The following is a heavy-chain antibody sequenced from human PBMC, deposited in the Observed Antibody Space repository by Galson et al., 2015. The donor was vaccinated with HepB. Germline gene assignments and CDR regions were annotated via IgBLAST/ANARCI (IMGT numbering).Heavy chain of an antibody. CDR3: ARGGSGFGELVSGLDV. CDR2: ISSSNMYV. Sequence: SLRLSCAASGFIFSTYTMNWVRQAPGKGLEWVSSISSSNMYVYYADSVKGRFTISRDNAKNSLYLHMNSLRAEDTAVYYCARGGSGFGELVSGLDVWGQGATVTVS. J-gene: IGHJ6*02. D-gene: IGHD3-10*01. CDR1: GFIFSTYT. V-gene: IGHV3-21*01.